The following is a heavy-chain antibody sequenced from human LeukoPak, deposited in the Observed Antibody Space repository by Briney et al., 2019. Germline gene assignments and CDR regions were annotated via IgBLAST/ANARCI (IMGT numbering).Heavy chain of an antibody. D-gene: IGHD6-19*01. CDR2: TYTSGSA. Sequence: SETLSLTCSVSGGSISSVSSYWTWIRQPTGKGLEWIGRTYTSGSANYNPSLKSRVTISVDKSKNQFSLNLSSVTAADTAVYYCARDRPNLAGILDYWGQGTLVTVSS. J-gene: IGHJ4*02. CDR1: GGSISSVSSY. CDR3: ARDRPNLAGILDY. V-gene: IGHV4-61*02.